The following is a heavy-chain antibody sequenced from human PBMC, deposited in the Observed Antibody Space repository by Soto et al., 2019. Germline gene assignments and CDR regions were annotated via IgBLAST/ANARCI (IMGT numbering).Heavy chain of an antibody. J-gene: IGHJ4*02. CDR3: ARSSEGEVFDYYDSSGYYYFDY. D-gene: IGHD3-22*01. Sequence: GASLKVSCXASGYTFTSYYMHWVRQAPGQGLEWMGIINPSGGSTSYAQKFQGRVTMTRDTSTSTVYMELSSLRSEDTAVYYCARSSEGEVFDYYDSSGYYYFDYWGQGTLVTVSS. CDR1: GYTFTSYY. V-gene: IGHV1-46*01. CDR2: INPSGGST.